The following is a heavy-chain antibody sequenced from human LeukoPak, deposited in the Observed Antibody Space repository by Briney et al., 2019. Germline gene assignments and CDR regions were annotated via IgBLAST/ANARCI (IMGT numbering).Heavy chain of an antibody. D-gene: IGHD3-16*01. Sequence: GGSLRLSCAASGFTFSSYSMNWVRQAPGKGLEWVSSISSSSSYIYYADSVKGRFTISRDNAKNSLYLQMNSLRAEDTAVYYCARAKGAYAFDIWGQGTMVTVSS. CDR1: GFTFSSYS. V-gene: IGHV3-21*01. J-gene: IGHJ3*02. CDR3: ARAKGAYAFDI. CDR2: ISSSSSYI.